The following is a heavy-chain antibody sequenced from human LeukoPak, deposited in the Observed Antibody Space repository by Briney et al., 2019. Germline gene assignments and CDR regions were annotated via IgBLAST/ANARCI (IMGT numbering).Heavy chain of an antibody. D-gene: IGHD2-15*01. V-gene: IGHV4-31*03. CDR3: ARVENCSGGSCYVWYFDY. Sequence: SQPLSLTCTVSGGSTSSGGYYWSWIRQHPGKGLEWIGYIYYSGSTYYNPSLKSRVTISVDTSKNQFSLKLSSVTAADTAVYYCARVENCSGGSCYVWYFDYWGQGTLVTVSS. J-gene: IGHJ4*02. CDR2: IYYSGST. CDR1: GGSTSSGGYY.